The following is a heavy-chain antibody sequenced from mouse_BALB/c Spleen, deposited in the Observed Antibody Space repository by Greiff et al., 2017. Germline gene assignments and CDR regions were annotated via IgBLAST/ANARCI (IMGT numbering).Heavy chain of an antibody. Sequence: QVQLKQSGAELVRPGASVTLSCKASGYTFTDYEMHWVKQTPVHGLEWIGAIDPETGGTAYNQKFKGKATLTADKSSSTAYMELRSLTSEDSAVYYCTTGTGAMDYWGQGTSVTVSS. CDR2: IDPETGGT. V-gene: IGHV1-15*01. D-gene: IGHD4-1*01. J-gene: IGHJ4*01. CDR1: GYTFTDYE. CDR3: TTGTGAMDY.